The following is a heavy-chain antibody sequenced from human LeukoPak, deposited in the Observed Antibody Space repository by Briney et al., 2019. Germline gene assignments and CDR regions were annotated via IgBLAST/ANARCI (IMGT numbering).Heavy chain of an antibody. Sequence: GGSLRLSCAASGFTFNNYGMHWVRQVPRTGLEWVAVTWHDGGDRYYADSVKGRFTISRDNSKNTLYLQMNSLRVADTAVYYCAGSAGRYGGIIDYWGQGTLATVSP. CDR1: GFTFNNYG. J-gene: IGHJ4*02. CDR2: TWHDGGDR. V-gene: IGHV3-33*01. CDR3: AGSAGRYGGIIDY. D-gene: IGHD6-19*01.